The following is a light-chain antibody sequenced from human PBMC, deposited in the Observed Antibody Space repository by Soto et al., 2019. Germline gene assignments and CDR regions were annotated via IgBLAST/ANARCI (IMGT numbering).Light chain of an antibody. J-gene: IGKJ1*01. Sequence: EIVLTQSPGTLSLSPGERATLSCRASQSVSSSYLAWYQRKPGQAPRLLIYGASSRATGIPDRFSGSGSGTDFTLTISRLELEDFAVYYCQQYGSSPWTFGQGTKVDIK. CDR3: QQYGSSPWT. V-gene: IGKV3-20*01. CDR1: QSVSSSY. CDR2: GAS.